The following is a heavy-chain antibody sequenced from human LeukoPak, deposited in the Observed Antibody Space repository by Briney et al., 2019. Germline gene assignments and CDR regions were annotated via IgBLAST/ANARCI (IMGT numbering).Heavy chain of an antibody. CDR3: AKAAGTAMAWDDAFDT. J-gene: IGHJ3*02. CDR1: GFTFDNYA. CDR2: ISWNSGSI. D-gene: IGHD5-18*01. V-gene: IGHV3-9*01. Sequence: PGGSVRLSCAASGFTFDNYAIHWVRQAPGEGLEWVSGISWNSGSIGYADSVKGRFTISRDNAKNSLYLQMNSLRAEDTALYYCAKAAGTAMAWDDAFDTWGQGTIVTVSS.